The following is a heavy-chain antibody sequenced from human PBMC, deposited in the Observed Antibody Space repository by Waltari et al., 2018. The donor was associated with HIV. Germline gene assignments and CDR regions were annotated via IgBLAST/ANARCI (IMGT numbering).Heavy chain of an antibody. J-gene: IGHJ6*02. V-gene: IGHV4-61*03. D-gene: IGHD1-20*01. CDR1: GGSVTSGSYY. CDR2: FYYSGST. CDR3: ARERGGKYNYYYYGMDV. Sequence: QVQLQESGPGLVKPSETLSLTCSVSGGSVTSGSYYWSWIRQPPGKGLEWIGYFYYSGSTNDNASLKRRVTISLDTSKNNFSLRLSSVTAADTAVYYCARERGGKYNYYYYGMDVWGQGTTVTVSS.